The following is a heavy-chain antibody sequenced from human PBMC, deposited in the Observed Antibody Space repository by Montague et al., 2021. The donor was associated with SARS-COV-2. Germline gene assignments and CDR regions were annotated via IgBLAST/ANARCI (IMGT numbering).Heavy chain of an antibody. CDR3: ARRQLGYCDGVGCPLDAFDI. CDR2: ITDGGNT. CDR1: DGSFSGYY. J-gene: IGHJ3*02. V-gene: IGHV4-34*01. Sequence: SETLSLTCAVYDGSFSGYYWSWIRQPPGMGLEWIGGITDGGNTDYNPSLKSRVTLSVDTSKRHFSLTLTSLTAVDTSVYYCARRQLGYCDGVGCPLDAFDIWGQGTTVTVSS. D-gene: IGHD2-15*01.